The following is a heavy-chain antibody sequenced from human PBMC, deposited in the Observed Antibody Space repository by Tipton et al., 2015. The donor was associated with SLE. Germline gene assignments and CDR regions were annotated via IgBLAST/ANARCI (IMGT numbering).Heavy chain of an antibody. Sequence: TLSLTCTVPGGSISSSSYYWGWIRQPPGKGLEWIGSIYYSGSTYYNPSLKSRVTISVDTSKNQFSLKLSSVTAADTAVYYCARRWVIAAAGLGDYFDYWGQGTLVTVSS. V-gene: IGHV4-39*07. CDR3: ARRWVIAAAGLGDYFDY. J-gene: IGHJ4*02. D-gene: IGHD6-13*01. CDR1: GGSISSSSYY. CDR2: IYYSGST.